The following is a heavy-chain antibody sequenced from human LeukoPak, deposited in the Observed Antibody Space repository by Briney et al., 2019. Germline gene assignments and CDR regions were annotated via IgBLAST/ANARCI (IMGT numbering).Heavy chain of an antibody. CDR3: AKSRSEDNSGYFDY. D-gene: IGHD3-22*01. J-gene: IGHJ4*02. CDR2: LSFDGSNK. CDR1: GFTFSNYG. V-gene: IGHV3-30*18. Sequence: GGSLRLSCAASGFTFSNYGMHWVPQAPGKGLEWVAVLSFDGSNKYYVDSVKGRFAISRDSSKNTLYLQMNSLRAEDTAVYYCAKSRSEDNSGYFDYWGQGTLVTVSS.